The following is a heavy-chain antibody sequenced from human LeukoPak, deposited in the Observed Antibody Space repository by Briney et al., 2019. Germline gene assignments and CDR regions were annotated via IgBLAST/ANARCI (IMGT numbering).Heavy chain of an antibody. D-gene: IGHD6-6*01. CDR3: VGRAARDVYYYYGMDV. J-gene: IGHJ6*02. CDR1: GFTFSSYA. Sequence: RGSLRLSCSASGFTFSSYAMHWVRQAPGKGLEFVSVLSSNGQSTHYADSVKGRFTISRDNSKNTLYLQMSSLRPEDTAVYYCVGRAARDVYYYYGMDVWGQGTTVTVSS. V-gene: IGHV3-64D*06. CDR2: LSSNGQST.